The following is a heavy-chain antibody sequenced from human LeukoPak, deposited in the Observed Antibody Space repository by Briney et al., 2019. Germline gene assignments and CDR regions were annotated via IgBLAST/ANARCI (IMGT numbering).Heavy chain of an antibody. CDR1: GYIFTNYW. D-gene: IGHD2-2*01. CDR2: IYPCDSET. J-gene: IGHJ3*02. V-gene: IGHV5-51*01. Sequence: GESLKISCKCSGYIFTNYWIGWGRQMPGKGLDAMGIIYPCDSETKYSSAFQGQGTISTDNAITTAYLPWASLSAANTAMYSCARSPPARRPDAFDI. CDR3: ARSPPARRPDAFDI.